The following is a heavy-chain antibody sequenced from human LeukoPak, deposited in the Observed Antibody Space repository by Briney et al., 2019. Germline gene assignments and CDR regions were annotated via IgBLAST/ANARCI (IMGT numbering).Heavy chain of an antibody. V-gene: IGHV4-59*08. D-gene: IGHD2-2*01. CDR1: GFTFSDYY. CDR2: IYYSGST. Sequence: PGGSLRLSCAGSGFTFSDYYMSWIRQPPGKGLEWIGYIYYSGSTNYNPSLKSRVTISVDTSKNQFSLKLSSVAAADTAVYYCARHTPRYCCSTSCYRWDWFDPWGQGTLVTVSS. CDR3: ARHTPRYCCSTSCYRWDWFDP. J-gene: IGHJ5*02.